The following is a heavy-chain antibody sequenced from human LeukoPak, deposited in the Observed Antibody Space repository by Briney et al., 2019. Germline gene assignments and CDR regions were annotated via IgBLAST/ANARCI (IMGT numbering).Heavy chain of an antibody. CDR3: ARLRRVVVPAADNYYYYYMDV. D-gene: IGHD2-2*01. V-gene: IGHV4-34*01. CDR2: INHSGST. J-gene: IGHJ6*03. Sequence: SETLSLTCAVYGGSFSGCYWSWIRQPPGKGLEWIGEINHSGSTNYNPSLKSRVTISVDTSKNQFSLKLSSVTAADTAVYYCARLRRVVVPAADNYYYYYMDVWGKGTTVTVSS. CDR1: GGSFSGCY.